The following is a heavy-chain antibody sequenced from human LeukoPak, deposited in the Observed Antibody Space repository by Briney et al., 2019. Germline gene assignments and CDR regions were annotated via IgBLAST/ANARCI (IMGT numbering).Heavy chain of an antibody. J-gene: IGHJ4*02. CDR3: ARDLTSIAAH. CDR2: ISYDGSNK. V-gene: IGHV3-30*01. D-gene: IGHD6-6*01. CDR1: GFTFSSYA. Sequence: GRSLRLSCAASGFTFSSYAMHWVRQAPGKGLEWVAVISYDGSNKYYADSVKGRFTISRDNSKNTLYLQMNSLGAEDTAVYYCARDLTSIAAHWGQGTLVTVSS.